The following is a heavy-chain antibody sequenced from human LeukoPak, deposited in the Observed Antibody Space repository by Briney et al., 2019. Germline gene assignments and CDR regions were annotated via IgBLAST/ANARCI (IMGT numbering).Heavy chain of an antibody. CDR2: INHSEST. V-gene: IGHV4-38-2*02. CDR1: GYSISSGYY. Sequence: PSETLSLTCTVSGYSISSGYYWGWIRQPPGKGLEWIGEINHSESTNYNPSLKSRVTISVDTSKNQFSLKLSSVTAADTAVYYCARRSSSSWYLVYGYWGQGTLVTVSS. D-gene: IGHD6-13*01. J-gene: IGHJ4*02. CDR3: ARRSSSSWYLVYGY.